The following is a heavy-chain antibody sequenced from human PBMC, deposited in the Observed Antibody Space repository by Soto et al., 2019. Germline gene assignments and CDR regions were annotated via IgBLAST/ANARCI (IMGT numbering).Heavy chain of an antibody. V-gene: IGHV3-23*01. CDR1: GFTFNAYS. D-gene: IGHD1-1*01. CDR2: ISTTGGST. CDR3: ARPDGATYNFRY. Sequence: DVQLLESGGSLVQPGGFLRLSCAASGFTFNAYSLSWVRQAPGKGLQWVSAISTTGGSTYYADSVKGRFTISRDNSQNTLSLQMNSLRAEDTAVYYCARPDGATYNFRYWGQGTLVTVSS. J-gene: IGHJ4*02.